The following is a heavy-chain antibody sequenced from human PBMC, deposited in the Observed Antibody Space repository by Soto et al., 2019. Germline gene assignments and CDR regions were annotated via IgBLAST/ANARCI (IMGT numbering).Heavy chain of an antibody. Sequence: PPETLSLTCTVSGGSISSHYWSWIRQPPGKGPEWIGYIYYSGNTNYNPPLKSRVTISADTSKNQFSLKLSSVTAADTAVYYCARHVGYCSSTSCYPCFDPWGQGTLVTVSS. CDR3: ARHVGYCSSTSCYPCFDP. J-gene: IGHJ5*02. V-gene: IGHV4-59*08. CDR2: IYYSGNT. D-gene: IGHD2-2*01. CDR1: GGSISSHY.